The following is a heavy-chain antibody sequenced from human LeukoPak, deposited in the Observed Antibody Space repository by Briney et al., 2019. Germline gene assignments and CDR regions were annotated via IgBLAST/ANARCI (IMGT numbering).Heavy chain of an antibody. CDR1: GFTFSSYW. D-gene: IGHD3-3*01. V-gene: IGHV3-74*01. Sequence: GGSLRLSCAASGFTFSSYWMHWVRQAPGKGLVWVSRINPAGNYANYADSVKGRFTISRDNAKNTVYLQMNSLRAEDTALFYCVRDWDHYDFDSWGQGTLVTVSS. CDR2: INPAGNYA. CDR3: VRDWDHYDFDS. J-gene: IGHJ5*01.